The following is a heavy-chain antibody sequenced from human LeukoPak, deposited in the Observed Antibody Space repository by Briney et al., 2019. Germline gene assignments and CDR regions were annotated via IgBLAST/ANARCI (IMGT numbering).Heavy chain of an antibody. J-gene: IGHJ4*02. CDR3: ATVPVAGIDY. V-gene: IGHV3-48*01. Sequence: GGSLRLSCAASGFTFSSYSMNWVRQAPGKGLEWVSYISSSSSTIYYADSVKGRFTISRDNSKNTLYLQMNSLRAEDTAVYYCATVPVAGIDYWGQGTLVTVSS. D-gene: IGHD6-19*01. CDR2: ISSSSSTI. CDR1: GFTFSSYS.